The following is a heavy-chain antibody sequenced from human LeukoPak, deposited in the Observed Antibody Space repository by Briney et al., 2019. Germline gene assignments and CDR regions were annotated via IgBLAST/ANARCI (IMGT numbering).Heavy chain of an antibody. V-gene: IGHV3-23*01. J-gene: IGHJ4*02. CDR2: ISGSGDST. D-gene: IGHD3-3*01. Sequence: GGSLRLSCAASGFTFSSYAMSWVRQAPGKGLEWVSAISGSGDSTYYADSVKGRFTISRDNSKNTLYLQMNSLRAEDTAVYYCAKVGTYYDFWSGYSIPHFDYWGQGTLVTVSS. CDR1: GFTFSSYA. CDR3: AKVGTYYDFWSGYSIPHFDY.